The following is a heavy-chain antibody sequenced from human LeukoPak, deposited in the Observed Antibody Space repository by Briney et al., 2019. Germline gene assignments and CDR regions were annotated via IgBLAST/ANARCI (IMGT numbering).Heavy chain of an antibody. V-gene: IGHV1-69*06. Sequence: ASVKVSCKASGYTFTGYYMHWVRQAPGQGLEWMGGIIPIFGTANYAQKFQGRVTITADKSTSTAYMELSSLRSEDTAVYYCASSLTTLLVFDYWGQGTLVTVSS. CDR2: IIPIFGTA. CDR1: GYTFTGYY. CDR3: ASSLTTLLVFDY. D-gene: IGHD3-10*01. J-gene: IGHJ4*02.